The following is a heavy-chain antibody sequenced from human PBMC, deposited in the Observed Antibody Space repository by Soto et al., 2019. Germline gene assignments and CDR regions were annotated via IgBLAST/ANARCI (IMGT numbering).Heavy chain of an antibody. Sequence: PAASVKVACKGSGYSLTELSMHWVRQAPGKGLEWMGGFDPEDGETIYAQKFQGRVSMTEDTSTDTAYMELSSLRSEDTAVYYCATSGAPSDAFDIWGQGTMVTGSS. CDR3: ATSGAPSDAFDI. V-gene: IGHV1-24*01. CDR1: GYSLTELS. CDR2: FDPEDGET. J-gene: IGHJ3*02.